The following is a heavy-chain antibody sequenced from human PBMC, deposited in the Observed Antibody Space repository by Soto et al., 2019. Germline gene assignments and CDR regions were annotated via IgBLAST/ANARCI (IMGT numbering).Heavy chain of an antibody. D-gene: IGHD3-10*01. CDR2: INSDESST. V-gene: IGHV3-74*01. CDR1: GFTFSSYW. Sequence: EVQLVESGGGIVQPGGSLRLSCAASGFTFSSYWMHWVRQAPGKGLVWVSRINSDESSTSYADSVEGRFTISRDNAKNTLSLQMNSLGADDTAVYYWASTITMVRGHGMDVWGQGTTVTVSS. J-gene: IGHJ6*02. CDR3: ASTITMVRGHGMDV.